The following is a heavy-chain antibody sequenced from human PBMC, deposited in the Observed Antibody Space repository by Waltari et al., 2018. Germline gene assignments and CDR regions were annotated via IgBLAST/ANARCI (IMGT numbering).Heavy chain of an antibody. CDR3: AKISSGYYGMDV. CDR2: ISGSGGRI. Sequence: EVQVLESGGGLIQPGGSLGLSCAASGFTFNRYAMSWVRQAPGKGLEWVSLISGSGGRINYADSVKGRFTISRDNSKNTLDLQMNSLRAEDTAVYYCAKISSGYYGMDVWGQGTTVTVSS. V-gene: IGHV3-23*01. CDR1: GFTFNRYA. J-gene: IGHJ6*02. D-gene: IGHD3-16*02.